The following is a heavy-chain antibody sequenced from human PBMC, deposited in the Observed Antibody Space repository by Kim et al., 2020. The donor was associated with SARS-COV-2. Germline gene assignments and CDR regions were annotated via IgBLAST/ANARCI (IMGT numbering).Heavy chain of an antibody. CDR3: ARSGGGVSAAMSVDS. D-gene: IGHD2-2*01. CDR2: IYNSGST. J-gene: IGHJ4*02. Sequence: SETLSLTCTVSGVSISSGSYYWTWIRQHPGKGLEWIGYIYNSGSTYCNPSLKSRVTVSIDTSQNQFYLKLVSVTAADTAFYYCARSGGGVSAAMSVDSWGPGTQVTVSS. V-gene: IGHV4-31*03. CDR1: GVSISSGSYY.